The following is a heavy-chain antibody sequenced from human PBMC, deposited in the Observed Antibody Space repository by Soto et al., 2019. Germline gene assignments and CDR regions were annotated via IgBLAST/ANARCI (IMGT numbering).Heavy chain of an antibody. J-gene: IGHJ3*02. CDR1: GFTFGDYA. CDR2: IRSKAYGGTT. D-gene: IGHD3-22*01. Sequence: PGGSLRLSCTASGFTFGDYAMSWVRQAPGKGLEWVGFIRSKAYGGTTEYAASVKGRFTISRDDSKSIAYLQMNSLKTEDTAVYYCTRETLSSGYYPHGAFDIWGQGTMVTVSS. CDR3: TRETLSSGYYPHGAFDI. V-gene: IGHV3-49*04.